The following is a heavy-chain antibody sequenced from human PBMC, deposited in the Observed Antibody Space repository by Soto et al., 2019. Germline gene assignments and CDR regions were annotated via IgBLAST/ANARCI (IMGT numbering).Heavy chain of an antibody. V-gene: IGHV3-23*01. D-gene: IGHD3-9*01. CDR1: GFTFSLSA. J-gene: IGHJ4*02. Sequence: EVQLLESGGGFVQPGESLRLSCAASGFTFSLSAMSWVRQAPGRGLDWVSSLSGGGSTTDYADSVKGRFTISRDNSKNTVHLQMNSLRAEDTAVYYFAKGPEYDILTGCDYWGKGALVTVSS. CDR2: LSGGGSTT. CDR3: AKGPEYDILTGCDY.